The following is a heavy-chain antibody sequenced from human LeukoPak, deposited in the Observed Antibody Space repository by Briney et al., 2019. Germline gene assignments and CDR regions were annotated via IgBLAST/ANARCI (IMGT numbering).Heavy chain of an antibody. Sequence: SETLSLTCAVYGGSFSGYYWSWIRQPPGKGLEWIGEINHSGSTNYNPSLKSRVTISVDTSKNQFSLKLSSVTAADTAVYYCARSYSSSCTLCPFDPWGQGTLVTVSS. CDR1: GGSFSGYY. D-gene: IGHD6-13*01. CDR3: ARSYSSSCTLCPFDP. J-gene: IGHJ5*02. V-gene: IGHV4-34*01. CDR2: INHSGST.